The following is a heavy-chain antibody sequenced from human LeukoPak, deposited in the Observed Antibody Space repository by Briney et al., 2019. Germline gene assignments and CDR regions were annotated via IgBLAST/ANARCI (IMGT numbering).Heavy chain of an antibody. CDR2: ISSSGSTI. CDR1: GFTLSSFG. CDR3: ARVGYFDQSFDY. Sequence: GGSLRLSCAASGFTLSSFGMNWVRQAPGKGLEWVSYISSSGSTIYYADSVEGRFTISRDNAKKSLYLQMNSLRAEDTAVYSCARVGYFDQSFDYWGQGTLVTVSS. D-gene: IGHD3-9*01. V-gene: IGHV3-48*04. J-gene: IGHJ4*02.